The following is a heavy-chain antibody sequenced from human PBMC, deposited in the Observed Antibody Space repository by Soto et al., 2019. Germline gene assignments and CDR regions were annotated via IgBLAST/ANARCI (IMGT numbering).Heavy chain of an antibody. Sequence: SETLSLTCAVYGGSFSGYYWSWIRQPPGKGLEWIGEINHSGSTNYNPSLKSRVTISVDTSKNQFSLKLSSVTAADTAVYYCARGPRIAARKFDYWGQGTLVTVSS. D-gene: IGHD6-6*01. CDR3: ARGPRIAARKFDY. V-gene: IGHV4-34*01. J-gene: IGHJ4*02. CDR1: GGSFSGYY. CDR2: INHSGST.